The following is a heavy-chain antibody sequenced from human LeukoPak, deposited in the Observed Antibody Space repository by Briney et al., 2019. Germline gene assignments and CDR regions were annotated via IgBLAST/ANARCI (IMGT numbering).Heavy chain of an antibody. J-gene: IGHJ6*04. CDR3: AELGITMIGGV. V-gene: IGHV3-23*01. CDR2: ISVSGGIT. CDR1: GFTFSNYG. D-gene: IGHD3-10*02. Sequence: GGSLRLSCAASGFTFSNYGMTWVRQAPGKGLDWVSAISVSGGITYYADSVKGRFTISRDNAKNSLYLQMNSLRAEDTAVYYCAELGITMIGGVWGKGTTVTISS.